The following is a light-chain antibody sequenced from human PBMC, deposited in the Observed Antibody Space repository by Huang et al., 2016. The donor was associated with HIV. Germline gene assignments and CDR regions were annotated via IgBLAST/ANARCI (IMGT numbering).Light chain of an antibody. CDR2: DAS. Sequence: EIVLTQSPATLSLSPGERPTLSCRSSESVSSYLAWFQQKPGQAPRRLIYDASNRATGTPARFSGSGSGTDFTLTISSLEAEDFAVYYCQQHRNWPITFGQGTRLEIK. CDR1: ESVSSY. CDR3: QQHRNWPIT. J-gene: IGKJ5*01. V-gene: IGKV3-11*01.